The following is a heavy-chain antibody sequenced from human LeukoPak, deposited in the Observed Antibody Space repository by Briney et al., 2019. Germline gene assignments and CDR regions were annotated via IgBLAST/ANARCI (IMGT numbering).Heavy chain of an antibody. D-gene: IGHD3-3*01. CDR3: ARLREIPVFGVVTKSTSYFDY. V-gene: IGHV3-7*01. Sequence: GSLRLSCAASGFTFSSYWMSWVRQAPGKGPEWVANIKKDGSEKYYVDSVKGRFTISRDNAKNSLYLQMNSLRAEDTAVYYCARLREIPVFGVVTKSTSYFDYWGQGTLVTVSS. J-gene: IGHJ4*02. CDR1: GFTFSSYW. CDR2: IKKDGSEK.